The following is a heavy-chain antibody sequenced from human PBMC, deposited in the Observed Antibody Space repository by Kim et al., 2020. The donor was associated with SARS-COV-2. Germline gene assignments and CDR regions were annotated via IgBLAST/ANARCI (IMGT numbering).Heavy chain of an antibody. CDR2: SKSKTDGGTT. V-gene: IGHV3-15*01. D-gene: IGHD3-9*01. CDR1: GFTFSNAW. J-gene: IGHJ6*02. Sequence: GGSLRLSCAASGFTFSNAWMSWVRQAPGKGLELVGLSKSKTDGGTTDYAAPVKGRFTISREDSKNTLYLQMNSLKTEDTAVYYCTTLLRYFDWLAVKSYYYSMDVWGQGTTVTVSS. CDR3: TTLLRYFDWLAVKSYYYSMDV.